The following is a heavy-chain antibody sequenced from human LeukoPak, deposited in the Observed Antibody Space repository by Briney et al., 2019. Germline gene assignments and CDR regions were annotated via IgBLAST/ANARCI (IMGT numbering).Heavy chain of an antibody. CDR2: INPSDGST. CDR3: ARMVYCSSISCSYYYYYMDV. V-gene: IGHV1-46*01. J-gene: IGHJ6*03. CDR1: GYTFTSYY. Sequence: ASVKVSCKASGYTFTSYYMYWVRQAPGQGLEWVGIINPSDGSTRYAQKFQGRVTMTRDTSTRTVYMELRSLRSGDTAVYYCARMVYCSSISCSYYYYYMDVWGKGTTVTVSS. D-gene: IGHD2-2*01.